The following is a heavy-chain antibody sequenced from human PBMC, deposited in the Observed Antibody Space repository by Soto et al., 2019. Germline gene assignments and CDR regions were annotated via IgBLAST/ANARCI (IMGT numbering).Heavy chain of an antibody. D-gene: IGHD3-10*01. CDR1: GFTFSSYA. J-gene: IGHJ6*03. Sequence: EVQLLESGGGLVQPGGSLRLSCAASGFTFSSYAMSWVRQAPGKGLEWVSAISGSGGSTYYADSVKGRFTISRDNSKNTVYVQMNSLRAEDTAVYYCGKDDYGSGSYYSYYYYMDVWGKGTTVTVSS. CDR2: ISGSGGST. V-gene: IGHV3-23*01. CDR3: GKDDYGSGSYYSYYYYMDV.